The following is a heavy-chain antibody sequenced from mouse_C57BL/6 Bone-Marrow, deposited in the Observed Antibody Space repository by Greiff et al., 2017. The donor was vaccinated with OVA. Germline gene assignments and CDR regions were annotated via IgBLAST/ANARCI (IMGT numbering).Heavy chain of an antibody. J-gene: IGHJ2*01. Sequence: QVQLQQSGPELVKPGASVTISCKASGYAFSSSWMNWVKQRPGKGLEWIGRIYPGDGDTNYNGKFKGKATLTADKSSSTAYMQHSSLTSEDSAVYFCARDDYGSSSYYFDYWGQGTTLTVSS. CDR3: ARDDYGSSSYYFDY. D-gene: IGHD1-1*01. CDR2: IYPGDGDT. CDR1: GYAFSSSW. V-gene: IGHV1-82*01.